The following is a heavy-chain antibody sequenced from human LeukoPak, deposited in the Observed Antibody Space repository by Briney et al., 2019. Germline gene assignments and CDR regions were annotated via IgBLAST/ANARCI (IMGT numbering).Heavy chain of an antibody. CDR1: GGSFSGYY. V-gene: IGHV4-34*01. Sequence: SETLSLTCAVYGGSFSGYYWSWIRQPPGKGLEWIGEINHSGSTNYNPSLKSRVTISVDTSKNQFSLKLSSVTAADTAVYYCARGRGFDPWGQGTLVTVSS. CDR2: INHSGST. D-gene: IGHD3-10*01. J-gene: IGHJ5*02. CDR3: ARGRGFDP.